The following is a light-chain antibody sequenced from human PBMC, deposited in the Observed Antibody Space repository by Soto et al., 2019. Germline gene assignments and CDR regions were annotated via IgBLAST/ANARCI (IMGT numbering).Light chain of an antibody. CDR3: SSYTSSSTPHVV. V-gene: IGLV2-14*01. CDR2: DVS. Sequence: QSALTQPASVSGSPGQSITISCTGTSSDVGGYNYVSWYQQHPGKAPKLMIYDVSNRPSGVSNRISGSKSGNTASLTISGLHADDEADYYCSSYTSSSTPHVVFGGGTEFTVL. J-gene: IGLJ2*01. CDR1: SSDVGGYNY.